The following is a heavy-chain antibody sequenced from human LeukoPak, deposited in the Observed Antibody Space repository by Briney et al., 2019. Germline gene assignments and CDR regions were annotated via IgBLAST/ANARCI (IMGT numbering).Heavy chain of an antibody. CDR1: GFTFSSYA. Sequence: GGSLRLSCAASGFTFSSYAMTWVRQAPGKGLEWVSGISGSGGSTYYADSLKGRFTISRDNSKNTLYLQMNSLRAEDTAVYYCARALGYSYGYAVDYWGQGTLVTVSS. CDR2: ISGSGGST. J-gene: IGHJ4*02. CDR3: ARALGYSYGYAVDY. V-gene: IGHV3-23*01. D-gene: IGHD5-18*01.